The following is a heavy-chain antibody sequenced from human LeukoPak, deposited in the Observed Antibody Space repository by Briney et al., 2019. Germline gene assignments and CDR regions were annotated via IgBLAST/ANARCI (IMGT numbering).Heavy chain of an antibody. J-gene: IGHJ6*03. V-gene: IGHV1-8*03. D-gene: IGHD3-3*01. CDR2: MNPNSGNT. Sequence: ASVKVSCKASGYTFTSYDINWVRQATGQGLEWMGWMNPNSGNTGYAQKFQGRVTITRNTSISTAYMELSSLRSEDTAVYYCARLGLYSDFWSGYSPWYYYYYMDVWGKGTTVTVSS. CDR3: ARLGLYSDFWSGYSPWYYYYYMDV. CDR1: GYTFTSYD.